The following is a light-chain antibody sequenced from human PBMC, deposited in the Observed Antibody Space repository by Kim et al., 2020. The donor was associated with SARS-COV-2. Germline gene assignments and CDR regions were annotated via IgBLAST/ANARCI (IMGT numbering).Light chain of an antibody. CDR3: GTWDSSLSAVV. V-gene: IGLV1-51*01. CDR2: DFN. CDR1: SSNLGNNY. J-gene: IGLJ2*01. Sequence: GQWVTISCSGSSSNLGNNYVSWYQQLPGTAPKLLIYDFNKRPSGIPERFSGSKSGTSATLGITGLQTGDEADYFCGTWDSSLSAVVFGGGTQLTVL.